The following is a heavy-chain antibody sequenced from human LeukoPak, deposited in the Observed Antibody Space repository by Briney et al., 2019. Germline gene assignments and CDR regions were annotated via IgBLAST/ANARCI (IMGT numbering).Heavy chain of an antibody. CDR1: GDSVSSDSAA. CDR2: TYYRSKWYD. V-gene: IGHV6-1*01. CDR3: VRFAARGYDAFDI. D-gene: IGHD6-6*01. Sequence: SQTLSLTCAISGDSVSSDSAAWSWIRQSPSRGLEWLGRTYYRSKWYDEYAVSVKSRITINPDTSKNQFSLQLNSVTPEDTAVYYCVRFAARGYDAFDIWGQGTMVTVSS. J-gene: IGHJ3*02.